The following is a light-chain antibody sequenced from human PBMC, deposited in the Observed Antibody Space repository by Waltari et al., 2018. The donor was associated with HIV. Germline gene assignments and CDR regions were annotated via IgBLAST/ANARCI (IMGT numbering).Light chain of an antibody. Sequence: DIQMNQSPSSISPFVGERVNITCRASQGISNSLAWFQQKPGKTPKSLISGASSLQSGVPSKVSGSGSGTDFTLTISSLQPEDFATYYCQQYSMYPLTFGGGTKVEIK. V-gene: IGKV1-16*02. J-gene: IGKJ4*01. CDR1: QGISNS. CDR2: GAS. CDR3: QQYSMYPLT.